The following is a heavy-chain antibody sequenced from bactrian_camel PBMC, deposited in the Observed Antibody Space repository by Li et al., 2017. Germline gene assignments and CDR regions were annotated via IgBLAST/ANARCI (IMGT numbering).Heavy chain of an antibody. Sequence: HVQLVESGGGSVQAGGSLRLSCVVSEYTYRQSCMGWFRQAPGKEREGVAALYAAAGAARYVDSVKGRFTISQDISKNSLYLQMDSLKSEDTAVYYCAAVTGCSLVPCCVIQGRNRDRSTGDRGPRSPSP. CDR1: EYTYRQSC. D-gene: IGHD3*01. V-gene: IGHV3S1*01. CDR3: AAVTGCSLVPCCVIQGRNRDRST. CDR2: LYAAAGAA. J-gene: IGHJ4*01.